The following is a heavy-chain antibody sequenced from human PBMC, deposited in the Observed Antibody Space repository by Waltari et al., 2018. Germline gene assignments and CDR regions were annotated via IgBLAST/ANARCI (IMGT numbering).Heavy chain of an antibody. Sequence: QMQLQESGPGLVKPSQTLSLTCTVSGGSISSGGYYWSWIRQHPGKGLEWIGYIYYSGSTYYNPSLKSRVTISVDTSKNQFSLKLSSVTAADTAVYYCANNKVMDYYYYMDVWGKGTTVTVSS. CDR2: IYYSGST. J-gene: IGHJ6*03. CDR1: GGSISSGGYY. D-gene: IGHD3-16*01. CDR3: ANNKVMDYYYYMDV. V-gene: IGHV4-31*03.